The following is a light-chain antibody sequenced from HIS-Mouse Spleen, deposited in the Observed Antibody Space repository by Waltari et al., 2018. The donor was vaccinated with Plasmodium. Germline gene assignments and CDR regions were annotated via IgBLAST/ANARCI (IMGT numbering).Light chain of an antibody. V-gene: IGKV3-15*01. J-gene: IGKJ3*01. CDR1: QSVSSN. Sequence: IVMTQSPATLYVSTGERATLSCSASQSVSSNLAWYQQKPGQAPRPLIYGASTRATGIPARFSGSGSGTEFTLTISSLQSEDFAVYYCQQYNNWSFAFGPGTKVDIK. CDR3: QQYNNWSFA. CDR2: GAS.